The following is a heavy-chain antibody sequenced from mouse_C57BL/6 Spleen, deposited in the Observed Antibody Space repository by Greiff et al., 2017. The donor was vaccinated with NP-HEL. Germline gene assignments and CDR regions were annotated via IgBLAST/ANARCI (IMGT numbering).Heavy chain of an antibody. Sequence: QVQMQQSGAELVRPGTSVKVSCKASGYAFTNYLIEWVKQRPGQGLEWIGVINPGSGGTNYNEKFKGKATLTADKSSSTAYMQLSSLTSEDSAVYFCAREGRLYFDYWGQGTTLTVSS. J-gene: IGHJ2*01. CDR3: AREGRLYFDY. V-gene: IGHV1-54*01. CDR1: GYAFTNYL. CDR2: INPGSGGT.